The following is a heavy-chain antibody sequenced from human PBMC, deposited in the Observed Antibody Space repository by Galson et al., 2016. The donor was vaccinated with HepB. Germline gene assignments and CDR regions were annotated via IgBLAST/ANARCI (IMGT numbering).Heavy chain of an antibody. D-gene: IGHD4-23*01. V-gene: IGHV3-74*01. CDR3: VRDHSVVPTTAYNWFDP. CDR1: GFAFSSHW. J-gene: IGHJ5*02. CDR2: INSDGTIS. Sequence: SLRLSCAASGFAFSSHWMHWVRQDLGKGLVWVSRINSDGTISNYADSVKGRFTISRDNAKNTLYLQMNILRAEDTAVYFWVRDHSVVPTTAYNWFDPWGRGTLVTVSS.